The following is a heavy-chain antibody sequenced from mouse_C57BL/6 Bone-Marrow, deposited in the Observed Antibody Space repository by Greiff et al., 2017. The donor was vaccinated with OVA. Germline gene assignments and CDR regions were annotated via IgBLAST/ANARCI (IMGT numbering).Heavy chain of an antibody. V-gene: IGHV1-72*01. CDR1: GYTFTSYC. CDR3: AREGLYVYDAWFAY. D-gene: IGHD2-14*01. J-gene: IGHJ3*01. CDR2: IDPNSGGT. Sequence: VQLQQPGAELVKPGASVKLSCKASGYTFTSYCMHWVKQRPGRGLEWIGWIDPNSGGTKYNEKFKSKATLTVDKPSSTAYMQLSSLTSEDSAVYYCAREGLYVYDAWFAYWGQGTLVTVSA.